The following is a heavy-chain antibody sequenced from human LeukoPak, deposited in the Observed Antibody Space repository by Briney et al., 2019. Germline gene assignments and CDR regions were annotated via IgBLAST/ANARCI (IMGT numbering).Heavy chain of an antibody. CDR3: AKDGGGYYENFDY. V-gene: IGHV3-23*01. J-gene: IGHJ4*02. CDR2: ISGSGGST. Sequence: PGGSLRLSCAASGFTFSSYAMSWVRQAPGKGLEWVSAISGSGGSTYYADSVKGRFTISRDNPKNTLYLQMNSLRAEDTAVYYCAKDGGGYYENFDYWGQGTLVTVSS. CDR1: GFTFSSYA. D-gene: IGHD3-22*01.